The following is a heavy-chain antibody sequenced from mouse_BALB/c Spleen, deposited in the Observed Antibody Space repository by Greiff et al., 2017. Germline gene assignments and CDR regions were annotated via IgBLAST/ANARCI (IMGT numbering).Heavy chain of an antibody. J-gene: IGHJ2*01. D-gene: IGHD2-1*01. V-gene: IGHV1S22*01. CDR2: IYPGSGST. CDR3: TRTDYGNYFDY. CDR1: GYTFTSYW. Sequence: LQQPGSELVRPGASVKLSCKASGYTFTSYWMHWVKQRHGQGLEWIGNIYPGSGSTNYDEKFKSKGTLTVDTSSSTAYMHLSSLTSEDAAVYYCTRTDYGNYFDYGGQGTTLTVSS.